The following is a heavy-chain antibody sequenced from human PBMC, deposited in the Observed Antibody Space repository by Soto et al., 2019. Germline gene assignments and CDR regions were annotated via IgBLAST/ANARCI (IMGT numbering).Heavy chain of an antibody. V-gene: IGHV4-34*01. CDR1: GGSFSGYY. J-gene: IGHJ4*02. CDR2: INHSGST. CDR3: ARGRRIYTAMNDY. Sequence: SETLSLTCAVYGGSFSGYYWSWIRQPPGKGLEWIGEINHSGSTNYNPSLKSRVTISVDTSKNQFSLKLSSVTAADTAVYYCARGRRIYTAMNDYWGQGTLVTVSS. D-gene: IGHD5-18*01.